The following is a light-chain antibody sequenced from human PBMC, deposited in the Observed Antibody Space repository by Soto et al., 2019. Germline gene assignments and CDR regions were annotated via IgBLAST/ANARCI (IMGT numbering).Light chain of an antibody. J-gene: IGKJ1*01. CDR3: LQNYNYPRT. Sequence: AIEMTQSPASLSASVGDRVTITCRASQGIRNDLAWFQQKPGKAPTLLIHVASSLQSGVPSRFSGSGSGTEFTLTISSLQPEDFATYYCLQNYNYPRTFGQGTKVEIK. V-gene: IGKV1-6*01. CDR2: VAS. CDR1: QGIRND.